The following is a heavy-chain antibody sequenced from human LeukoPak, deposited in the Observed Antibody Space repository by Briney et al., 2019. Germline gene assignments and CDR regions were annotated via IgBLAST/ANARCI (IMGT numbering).Heavy chain of an antibody. CDR3: VREQFSHTSNYFDN. Sequence: GGSLRISCAASGFIFDDYAMHWVRQVPGRGLEWVSLISGDGVSSFYADSVKGRFTISRDNNNSSLSLQMRRLTTEDTAFYYCVREQFSHTSNYFDNWGQGILVTVSS. CDR1: GFIFDDYA. J-gene: IGHJ4*02. CDR2: ISGDGVSS. V-gene: IGHV3-43*02. D-gene: IGHD5-24*01.